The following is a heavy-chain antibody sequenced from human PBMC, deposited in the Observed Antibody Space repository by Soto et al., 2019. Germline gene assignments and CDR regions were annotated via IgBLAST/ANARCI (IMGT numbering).Heavy chain of an antibody. Sequence: QVQLVQSGAEVKKPGSSVKVSCKASGGTFSSYAISWVRQAPGEGLEWMGGIIPIFSTANYAQKFQGRVTITADESTSTAFMELSSLRSEDTAVYYCARGGSIAARPDYYYYGMDVWGQGTTVTVSS. V-gene: IGHV1-69*12. CDR3: ARGGSIAARPDYYYYGMDV. CDR2: IIPIFSTA. J-gene: IGHJ6*02. D-gene: IGHD6-6*01. CDR1: GGTFSSYA.